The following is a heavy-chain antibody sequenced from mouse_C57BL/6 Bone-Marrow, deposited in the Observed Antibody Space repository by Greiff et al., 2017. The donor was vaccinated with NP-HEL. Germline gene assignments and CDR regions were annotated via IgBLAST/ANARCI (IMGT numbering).Heavy chain of an antibody. CDR3: ARRRWNYYAMDY. Sequence: QVQLQQPGAELVKPGASVKLSCKASGYTFTSYWMHWVKQRPGQGLEWIGMIHPNSGRTNYNEKFKSKATLTVDKSSSTAYMQLNSLTSEDSAVYYWARRRWNYYAMDYWGQGTSVTVTS. J-gene: IGHJ4*01. CDR2: IHPNSGRT. V-gene: IGHV1-64*01. D-gene: IGHD2-3*01. CDR1: GYTFTSYW.